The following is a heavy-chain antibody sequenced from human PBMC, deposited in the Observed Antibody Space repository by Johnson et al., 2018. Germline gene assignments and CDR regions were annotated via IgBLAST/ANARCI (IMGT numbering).Heavy chain of an antibody. V-gene: IGHV3-20*01. CDR2: INWNGGNT. Sequence: EVQLVESGGGVVRPGGSLRLSCAASGFTFDDYGMSWVRQAPGKGLEWVATINWNGGNTGYGDSVKGRFTISRDNAKNSLYLQMNSLRAEDTALYHGAGAQAVGFSSTTWDAFDIWGQGTMVTVSS. D-gene: IGHD2-2*01. J-gene: IGHJ3*02. CDR1: GFTFDDYG. CDR3: AGAQAVGFSSTTWDAFDI.